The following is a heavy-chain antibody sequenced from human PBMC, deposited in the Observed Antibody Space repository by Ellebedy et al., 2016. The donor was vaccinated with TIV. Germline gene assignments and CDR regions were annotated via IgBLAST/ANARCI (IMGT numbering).Heavy chain of an antibody. Sequence: GESLKISCAASGFIFSGYWMTWVRQAPGKGLEWVANIKEDGSEKYYLDSVKGRFTISRDNAKNSLYLQMNSLRVEDTAVYYCARDINWGKAGDHWGRGTLVTVSS. J-gene: IGHJ4*02. CDR2: IKEDGSEK. CDR3: ARDINWGKAGDH. CDR1: GFIFSGYW. D-gene: IGHD7-27*01. V-gene: IGHV3-7*01.